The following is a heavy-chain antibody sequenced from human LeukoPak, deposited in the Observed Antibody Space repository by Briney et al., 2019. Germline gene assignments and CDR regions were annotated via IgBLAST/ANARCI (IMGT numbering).Heavy chain of an antibody. CDR1: GYTFTGYY. CDR3: ARVVAGNWFDP. Sequence: ASVKVSCKASGYTFTGYYMHWVRQAPGQGLEWMGWINPNSGGTNYAQKFQGRVTMTRDTSITTAYMELSRLRSDDAAVYYCARVVAGNWFDPWGQGTLVTVSS. CDR2: INPNSGGT. V-gene: IGHV1-2*02. D-gene: IGHD6-19*01. J-gene: IGHJ5*02.